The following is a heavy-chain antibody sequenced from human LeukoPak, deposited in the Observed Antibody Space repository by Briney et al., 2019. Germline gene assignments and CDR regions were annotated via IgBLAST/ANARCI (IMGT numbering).Heavy chain of an antibody. CDR2: ISYTADS. CDR1: GDSVTSSY. V-gene: IGHV4-59*08. Sequence: SETLSLTCPVSGDSVTSSYLSWIRQPPGKGLEWIGYISYTADSNYNPSLKSRVTISTDTSKNQFSLKLSSVTATDTAVYYCATSSHSGSYRAHWGQGTLVTVSS. J-gene: IGHJ4*02. D-gene: IGHD3-10*01. CDR3: ATSSHSGSYRAH.